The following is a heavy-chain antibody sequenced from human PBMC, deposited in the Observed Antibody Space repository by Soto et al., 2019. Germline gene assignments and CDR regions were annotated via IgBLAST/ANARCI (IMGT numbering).Heavy chain of an antibody. Sequence: VGTLRLSCVASGFIFSDYAMHWARQAPGKGLEWVALISPAGTNQYYADSAKGRFTISRDNSKNTLYLQMNSLRPEDTGLYYCARENSRISPRLFQHCGHRTLVTVSS. D-gene: IGHD6-6*01. V-gene: IGHV3-30-3*01. CDR3: ARENSRISPRLFQH. CDR2: ISPAGTNQ. CDR1: GFIFSDYA. J-gene: IGHJ1*01.